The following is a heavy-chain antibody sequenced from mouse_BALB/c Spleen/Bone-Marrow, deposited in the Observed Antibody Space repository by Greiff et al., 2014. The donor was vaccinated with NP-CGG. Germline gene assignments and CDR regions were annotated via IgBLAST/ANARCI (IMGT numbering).Heavy chain of an antibody. V-gene: IGHV14-3*02. CDR3: ARYYYGFYFDY. D-gene: IGHD1-1*01. J-gene: IGHJ2*01. CDR2: IDPANGNT. CDR1: GFNIKDTY. Sequence: EVQLQQSGAELVKPGASVKLSCTASGFNIKDTYMHWVKQRPEQGLEWIGRIDPANGNTKYDPKFQGKATITADTSSNTAYLQLGSLTSEDTAVYYCARYYYGFYFDYWGQGTTLTVSS.